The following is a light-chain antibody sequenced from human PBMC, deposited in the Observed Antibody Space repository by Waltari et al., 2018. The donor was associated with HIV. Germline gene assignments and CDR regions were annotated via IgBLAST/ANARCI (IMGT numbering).Light chain of an antibody. CDR1: LSINNY. Sequence: DIQMTQSPSSLSASVGDGVTITCRANLSINNYLNWYQRKPGKAPRLLIFAATSLQSGVPSRCSGSGSGTDFTLTISSLLLEDFATYYCQQSYSIPWTFGQGTKVEIK. V-gene: IGKV1-39*01. CDR2: AAT. CDR3: QQSYSIPWT. J-gene: IGKJ1*01.